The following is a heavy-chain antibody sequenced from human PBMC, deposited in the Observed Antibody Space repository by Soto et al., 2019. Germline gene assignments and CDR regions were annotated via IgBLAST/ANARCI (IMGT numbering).Heavy chain of an antibody. V-gene: IGHV1-3*05. D-gene: IGHD3-22*01. CDR2: INAGYSNT. CDR1: GYTFSSNA. CDR3: ARIVYDSSGYNRYYDY. J-gene: IGHJ4*02. Sequence: QVQLVQSGAEEKKPGASVRVSCTASGYTFSSNAIHWVRQAPGQRLEWMGWINAGYSNTKYSQKLQGRLTITRDTSGSTAYLALSSLRSEDTAVYYCARIVYDSSGYNRYYDYWGQGALVTVSS.